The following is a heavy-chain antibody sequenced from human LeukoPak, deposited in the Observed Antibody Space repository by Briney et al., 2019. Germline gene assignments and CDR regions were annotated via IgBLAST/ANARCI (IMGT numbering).Heavy chain of an antibody. CDR2: IYYSGST. J-gene: IGHJ4*02. D-gene: IGHD3-10*01. Sequence: SETLSLTCAVSGVSISSSNWWSWVRQPPGKGLEWIGYIYYSGSTYYNPSLKSRVTISVDTSKNQFSLKLSSVTAADTAVYYCARDGSARYGSGSYIDYWGQGTLVTVSS. CDR3: ARDGSARYGSGSYIDY. V-gene: IGHV4-4*02. CDR1: GVSISSSNW.